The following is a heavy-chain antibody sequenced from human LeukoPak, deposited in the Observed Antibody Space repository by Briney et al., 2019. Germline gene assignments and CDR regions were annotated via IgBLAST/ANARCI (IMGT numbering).Heavy chain of an antibody. J-gene: IGHJ4*02. CDR1: GFTFSSYA. CDR3: AERAFVGGASLFLFYG. V-gene: IGHV3-23*01. Sequence: GGSLRLSCAASGFTFSSYAMSWVRQARWKGLEWVSVISNSGGSTFYADSVKGRITISRENSKNTLYPQMNSLSAEDTPVYYCAERAFVGGASLFLFYGGGEGTLVTVSS. CDR2: ISNSGGST. D-gene: IGHD3-16*01.